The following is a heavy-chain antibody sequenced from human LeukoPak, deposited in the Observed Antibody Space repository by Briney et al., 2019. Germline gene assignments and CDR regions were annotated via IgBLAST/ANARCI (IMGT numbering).Heavy chain of an antibody. V-gene: IGHV4-39*01. CDR1: GGSISSRSYY. Sequence: SETLSLTCTVSGGSISSRSYYWGWIRQPPGKGLEWIGSIYYSGSTYYNPSLKSRVTISVDTSKSQFSLKLSSVTAADTAVYYCACTGSGDFDYWGQGTLVTVSS. CDR3: ACTGSGDFDY. J-gene: IGHJ4*02. CDR2: IYYSGST. D-gene: IGHD2-8*02.